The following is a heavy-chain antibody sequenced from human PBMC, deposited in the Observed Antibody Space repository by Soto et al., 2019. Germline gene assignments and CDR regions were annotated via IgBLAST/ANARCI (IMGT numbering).Heavy chain of an antibody. CDR1: GGTFSSYT. V-gene: IGHV1-69*02. J-gene: IGHJ3*02. CDR2: IIPILGIA. Sequence: SVKVSCKASGGTFSSYTISWVRQAPGQGLEWMGRIIPILGIANYAQKFQGRVTITADKSTSTAYMELSSLRSEDTAVYYCANLDMITFGGIIGPNDEFDIWGQGTMVTVSS. CDR3: ANLDMITFGGIIGPNDEFDI. D-gene: IGHD3-16*01.